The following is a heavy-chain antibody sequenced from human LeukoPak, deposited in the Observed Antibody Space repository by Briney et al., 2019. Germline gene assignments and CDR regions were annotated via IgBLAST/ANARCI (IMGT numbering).Heavy chain of an antibody. CDR3: ARDGPSGIVVVFYFQH. CDR1: GFTFSSYA. Sequence: GGSLRLSCAASGFTFSSYAMHWVRQAPGKGLEWVAVISYDGSNKYYADSVKGRFTISRDNSKNTLYLQMNSLRAEDTAVYYCARDGPSGIVVVFYFQHWGQGTLVTVSS. J-gene: IGHJ1*01. V-gene: IGHV3-30-3*01. CDR2: ISYDGSNK. D-gene: IGHD2-15*01.